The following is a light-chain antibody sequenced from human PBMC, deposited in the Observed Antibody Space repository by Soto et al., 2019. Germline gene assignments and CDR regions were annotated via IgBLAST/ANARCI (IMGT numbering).Light chain of an antibody. J-gene: IGKJ1*01. V-gene: IGKV1-5*03. Sequence: DIQMTQSPSTLSASVGDGVTITCRASQSISSWLAWYQQKPGKAPNLLIYKASSLESGVPSRFSGSGSGTEFTLTISSLQPDDFATYYCQQYNNYPRTFGQGTKVEI. CDR3: QQYNNYPRT. CDR2: KAS. CDR1: QSISSW.